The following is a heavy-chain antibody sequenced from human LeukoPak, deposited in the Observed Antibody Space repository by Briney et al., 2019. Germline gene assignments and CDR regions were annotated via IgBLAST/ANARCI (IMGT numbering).Heavy chain of an antibody. Sequence: SETLSLTCAVSGYSISSGYYCGRIRQPPGKGLEWIGSIYHSGSTYYNPSLKSRVTISVDTSKNQFSLKLSSVTAADTAVYYCARHAGIVGARYFDLWGRGTLVTVSS. CDR3: ARHAGIVGARYFDL. V-gene: IGHV4-38-2*01. CDR1: GYSISSGYY. D-gene: IGHD1-26*01. CDR2: IYHSGST. J-gene: IGHJ2*01.